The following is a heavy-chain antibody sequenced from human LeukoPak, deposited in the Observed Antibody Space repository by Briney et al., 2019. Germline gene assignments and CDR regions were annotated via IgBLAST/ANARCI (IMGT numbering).Heavy chain of an antibody. D-gene: IGHD2-8*01. V-gene: IGHV1-46*01. J-gene: IGHJ6*02. CDR2: IYPSGGST. CDR1: GYNFIIYY. CDR3: AREDVVLVDAVRYYYYGMDV. Sequence: GASVKVSCKASGYNFIIYYMRWVRQAPGQGLEWMGIIYPSGGSTSYAQKFQDRVTMTRDTSTSTVYMELSSLKSEDTAVYYCAREDVVLVDAVRYYYYGMDVWGQGTTVTVSS.